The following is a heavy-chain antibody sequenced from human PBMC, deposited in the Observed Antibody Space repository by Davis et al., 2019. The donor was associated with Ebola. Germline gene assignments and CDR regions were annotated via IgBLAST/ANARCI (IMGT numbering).Heavy chain of an antibody. J-gene: IGHJ4*02. CDR3: ARGDYDILTGYGPYFHY. D-gene: IGHD3-9*01. CDR1: GYTFTSYG. Sequence: ASVKVSCKASGYTFTSYGITWVRQAPGQGLEWMGWINPHNGNTNYAQNVQGRVTMTTDTSTSTAYMEVGSLRSDDTAVYYCARGDYDILTGYGPYFHYWGQGTLVTVSS. V-gene: IGHV1-18*04. CDR2: INPHNGNT.